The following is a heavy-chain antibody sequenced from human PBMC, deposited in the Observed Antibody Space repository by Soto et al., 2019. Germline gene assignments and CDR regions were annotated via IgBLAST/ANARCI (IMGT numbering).Heavy chain of an antibody. Sequence: QVQLVQSGAEVKKPGASVKVSCKASGYTFTSYSISWVRQAPGQGLEWMGWINPYNGNIKYAQKLQGRVTMTTDTSTSTAYMELRSLRSADTAVYYCARDLNLGIAAGWGQGSLVTVSS. CDR2: INPYNGNI. J-gene: IGHJ4*02. V-gene: IGHV1-18*01. CDR1: GYTFTSYS. D-gene: IGHD6-13*01. CDR3: ARDLNLGIAAG.